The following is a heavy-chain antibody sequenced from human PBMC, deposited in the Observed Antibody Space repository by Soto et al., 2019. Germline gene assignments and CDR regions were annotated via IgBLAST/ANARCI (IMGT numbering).Heavy chain of an antibody. J-gene: IGHJ4*02. Sequence: QVQLVQSGAEVKKPGASVKVSCKASGYTFTSYYMHWVRQAPGQGLEWMGIINPSGGSTSYAQKFQCRVTMTRDTSTSTVYLELSSLRSEDTGVYYCASVRRAVAGKAGEFDYWGQGTLVTVSS. V-gene: IGHV1-46*01. CDR1: GYTFTSYY. D-gene: IGHD6-19*01. CDR2: INPSGGST. CDR3: ASVRRAVAGKAGEFDY.